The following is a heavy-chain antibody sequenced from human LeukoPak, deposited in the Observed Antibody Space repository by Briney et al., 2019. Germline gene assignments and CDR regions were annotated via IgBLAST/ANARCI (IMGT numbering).Heavy chain of an antibody. J-gene: IGHJ4*02. D-gene: IGHD3-3*01. CDR1: GGSISSYY. Sequence: SETLSLTCTVSGGSISSYYWSWIRQPPGKGLEWIGYIYYSGSTSYSPSLKSRVTISVDTSKNQFSLKLSSVTAADTAVYYCARGGERRLYDFRSGYYSFDYWGQGTLVTVSS. CDR3: ARGGERRLYDFRSGYYSFDY. V-gene: IGHV4-59*12. CDR2: IYYSGST.